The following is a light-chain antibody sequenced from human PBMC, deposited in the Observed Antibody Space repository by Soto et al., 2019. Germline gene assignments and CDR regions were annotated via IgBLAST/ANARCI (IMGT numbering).Light chain of an antibody. CDR2: AAS. CDR3: QQYYSYPRT. V-gene: IGKV1-8*01. CDR1: QGISSY. Sequence: AIRMTQSPSSLSASTGDRVTITCRASQGISSYLAWYQQKPGEAPTLLMYAASTLQSGVPSRFSGSGSGTDFTLTISCLQSEDLATYYCQQYYSYPRTFGQGTKVDIK. J-gene: IGKJ1*01.